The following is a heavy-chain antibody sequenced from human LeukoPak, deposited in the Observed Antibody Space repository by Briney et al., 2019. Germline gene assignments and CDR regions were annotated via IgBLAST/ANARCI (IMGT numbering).Heavy chain of an antibody. CDR2: ISGSGDST. CDR1: GFTFSSYA. V-gene: IGHV3-23*01. J-gene: IGHJ4*02. D-gene: IGHD5/OR15-5a*01. CDR3: PKTVSGTPEY. Sequence: GGSLRLSCAASGFTFSSYAMTWVRQAPGKGLEWVSVISGSGDSTYYADSVKGRFTISRENSKNTLYLQMNSLRADDTAVYYCPKTVSGTPEYWGQGTLVTVSS.